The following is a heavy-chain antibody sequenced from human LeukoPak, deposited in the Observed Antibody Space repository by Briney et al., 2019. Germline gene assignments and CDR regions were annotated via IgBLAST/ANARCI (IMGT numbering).Heavy chain of an antibody. CDR1: GFTFRSYW. CDR2: INGDGSST. V-gene: IGHV3-74*01. D-gene: IGHD2-15*01. CDR3: AKVGDSWDFDY. Sequence: QAGGSLRLSCEASGFTFRSYWMHWVRQAPGKGLVWVSRINGDGSSTSYADSVKGRFTISRDNSNNTLYLHMNSLRAEDTALYYCAKVGDSWDFDYWGQGTLVTVSS. J-gene: IGHJ4*02.